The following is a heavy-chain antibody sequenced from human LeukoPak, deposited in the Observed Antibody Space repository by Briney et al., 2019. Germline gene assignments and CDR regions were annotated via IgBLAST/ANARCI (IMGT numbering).Heavy chain of an antibody. D-gene: IGHD2-15*01. CDR2: IYHSGST. V-gene: IGHV4-39*07. Sequence: SETLSLTCTVSGGSISSSTYYWGWIRQPPGKGLEWIGSIYHSGSTYYNPSLKSRVTISVDTSKNQFSLKLSSVTAADTAVYYCARVICSGGSCRFDYWGQGTLVTVSS. CDR3: ARVICSGGSCRFDY. J-gene: IGHJ4*02. CDR1: GGSISSSTYY.